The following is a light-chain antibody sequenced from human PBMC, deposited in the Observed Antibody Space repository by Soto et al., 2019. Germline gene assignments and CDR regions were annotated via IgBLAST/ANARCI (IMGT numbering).Light chain of an antibody. CDR3: QQSGSSPLT. CDR1: QSVSNNY. CDR2: GAS. J-gene: IGKJ4*01. V-gene: IGKV3-20*01. Sequence: EIVLTQSPGTLSLSPGERATLSCRASQSVSNNYLAWYQQKPDQAPRLLIYGASNRATGIPDRLSGSGSATDFTLTISRLEPEDFAVYFCQQSGSSPLTFGGGTKVDIK.